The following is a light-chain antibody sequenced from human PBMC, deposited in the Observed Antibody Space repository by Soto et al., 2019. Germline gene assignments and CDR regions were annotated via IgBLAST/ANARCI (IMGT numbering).Light chain of an antibody. CDR3: QQSYSLPNT. CDR1: QSISNY. CDR2: AAS. J-gene: IGKJ1*01. Sequence: DIQMTQSPSFLSASIGDRVTITCRASQSISNYLNWYQQKPGKDPKLLIYAASSLQSGVPSRFSAGGSGTYFTLTISSLQPEYFATYCCQQSYSLPNTFGQGTKVDIK. V-gene: IGKV1-39*01.